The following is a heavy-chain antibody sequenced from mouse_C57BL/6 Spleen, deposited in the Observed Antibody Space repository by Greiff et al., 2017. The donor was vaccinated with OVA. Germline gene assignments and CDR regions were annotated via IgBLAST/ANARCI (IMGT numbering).Heavy chain of an antibody. Sequence: VQLQQPGAELVMPGASVKLSCKASGYTFTSYWMHWVKQRPGQGLEWIGEIDPSDSYTNYNQKFKGKSTLTVDKSSSTAYMQLSSLTSEDSAVYYCERRHYGSSYCYFEVWGTGTTVTVSS. CDR2: IDPSDSYT. J-gene: IGHJ1*03. CDR3: ERRHYGSSYCYFEV. CDR1: GYTFTSYW. D-gene: IGHD1-1*01. V-gene: IGHV1-69*01.